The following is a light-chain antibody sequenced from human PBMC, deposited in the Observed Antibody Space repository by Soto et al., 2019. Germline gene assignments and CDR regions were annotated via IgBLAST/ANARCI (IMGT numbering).Light chain of an antibody. V-gene: IGLV2-23*01. Sequence: ALTQPASVSGSPGQSITISCTGTSSDVGSYNLVSWYQQHPGKAPKLMIYEGSKRPSGVSNRFSGSKSGNTASLTISGLQAEDEADYYCCSYAGSSTYVFGAGTKVTVL. CDR2: EGS. CDR3: CSYAGSSTYV. J-gene: IGLJ1*01. CDR1: SSDVGSYNL.